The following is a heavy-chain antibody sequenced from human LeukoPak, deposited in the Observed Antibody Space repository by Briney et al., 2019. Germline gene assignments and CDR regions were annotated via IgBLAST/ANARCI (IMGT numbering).Heavy chain of an antibody. CDR2: IYYSGST. CDR1: GGSISSSSYY. V-gene: IGHV4-39*01. J-gene: IGHJ6*02. CDR3: ARGLGYCSSTSCYYYYGMDV. Sequence: SETLSLTCTVSGGSISSSSYYWGWIRQPPGKGLEWIGSIYYSGSTYYNPSLKSRVTISVDTSKNQFSLKLSSVTAADTAVYYCARGLGYCSSTSCYYYYGMDVWGQGTTVTVSS. D-gene: IGHD2-2*01.